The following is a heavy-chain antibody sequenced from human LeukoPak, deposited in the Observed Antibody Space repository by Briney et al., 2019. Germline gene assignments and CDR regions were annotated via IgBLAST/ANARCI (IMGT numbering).Heavy chain of an antibody. Sequence: PGGSLRLSCAASGFTFSSYWMSWLRQAPGKGLEWVANIKQDGSEKYYVDSVKGRFTISRDNAKNSLYLQMNSLRAEDTAVYYCAREDYYDSSGLFYWGQGTLVTASS. J-gene: IGHJ4*02. CDR3: AREDYYDSSGLFY. CDR1: GFTFSSYW. V-gene: IGHV3-7*01. D-gene: IGHD3-22*01. CDR2: IKQDGSEK.